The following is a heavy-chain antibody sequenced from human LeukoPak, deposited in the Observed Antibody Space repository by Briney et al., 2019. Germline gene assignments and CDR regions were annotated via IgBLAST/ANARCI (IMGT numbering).Heavy chain of an antibody. V-gene: IGHV3-48*03. Sequence: GGSLRLSCAASGFTFSSYEMNWVRQAPGKGLEWVSYISSGVLTIYYAASVKGRFTISRANAKNSLYLQMNSLRAEDTAVYYCARIYDSSGYVFDSWGQGTLVTVSS. CDR3: ARIYDSSGYVFDS. CDR1: GFTFSSYE. CDR2: ISSGVLTI. J-gene: IGHJ4*02. D-gene: IGHD3-22*01.